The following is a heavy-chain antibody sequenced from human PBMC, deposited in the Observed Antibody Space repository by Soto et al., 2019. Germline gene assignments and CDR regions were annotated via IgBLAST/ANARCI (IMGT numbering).Heavy chain of an antibody. Sequence: GGSLRLSCAASGFTFSSYGMHWVRQAPGKGLEWVAVISYDGSNKYYADSVKGRFTISRDNSKNTLYLQMNSLRAEETAVYYCASIYSSSWRVFDYWGQGTLVTVSS. CDR3: ASIYSSSWRVFDY. V-gene: IGHV3-30*03. J-gene: IGHJ4*02. CDR2: ISYDGSNK. D-gene: IGHD6-13*01. CDR1: GFTFSSYG.